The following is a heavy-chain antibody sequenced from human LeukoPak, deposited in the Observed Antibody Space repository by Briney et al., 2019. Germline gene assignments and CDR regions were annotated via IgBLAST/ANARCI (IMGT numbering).Heavy chain of an antibody. CDR3: ARRVQLWFSTSYYFDY. Sequence: SGTLSLTCAVSGGSISSNNWWGWVRQPPGKGLEWIGEIYHSGSPNYNPSLKSRVTISVDKSRNHFSLNLSSVTAADTAVYYCARRVQLWFSTSYYFDYWGQGTLVTVSS. D-gene: IGHD5-18*01. CDR2: IYHSGSP. CDR1: GGSISSNNW. J-gene: IGHJ4*02. V-gene: IGHV4-4*02.